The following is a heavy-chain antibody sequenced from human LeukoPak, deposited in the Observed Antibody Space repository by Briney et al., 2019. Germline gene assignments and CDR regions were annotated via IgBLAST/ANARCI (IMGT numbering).Heavy chain of an antibody. CDR2: ISGSGGST. D-gene: IGHD4-23*01. CDR3: AKEGNPIDWYFDL. Sequence: PGGSLRLSCAASGFTVSSNYMSWVRQAPGKGLEWVSAISGSGGSTYYADSVKGRFTISRDNSKNTLYLQMNSLRAEDTAVYYCAKEGNPIDWYFDLWGRGTLVTVSS. V-gene: IGHV3-23*01. J-gene: IGHJ2*01. CDR1: GFTVSSNY.